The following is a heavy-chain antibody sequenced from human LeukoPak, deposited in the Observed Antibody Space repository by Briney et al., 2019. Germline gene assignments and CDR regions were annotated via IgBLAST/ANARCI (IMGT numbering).Heavy chain of an antibody. CDR3: ARDDRSSSSIDY. Sequence: GGSLRLSCAASGFTFSSYWMSWVRQAPGKGLEWVANMNRDGSEKNYVDSIKGRFTISRDNAANSLYLQMNSLRVEDTAVYYCARDDRSSSSIDYWGQGTLVTVSS. CDR1: GFTFSSYW. J-gene: IGHJ4*02. V-gene: IGHV3-7*01. D-gene: IGHD6-6*01. CDR2: MNRDGSEK.